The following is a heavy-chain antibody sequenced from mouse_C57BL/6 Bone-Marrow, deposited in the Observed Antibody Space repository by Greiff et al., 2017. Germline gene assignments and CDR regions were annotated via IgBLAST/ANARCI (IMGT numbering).Heavy chain of an antibody. CDR3: TRVLPLYYYGSSYFDY. Sequence: EVQLMESGEGLVKPGGSLKLSCAASGFTFSSYAMSWVRQTPEKRLEWVAYISSGGDYIYYADTVKGRFTISRDNARNTLYLQMSSLKSEDTAMYYCTRVLPLYYYGSSYFDYWGQGTTLTVSS. CDR1: GFTFSSYA. D-gene: IGHD1-1*01. CDR2: ISSGGDYI. V-gene: IGHV5-9-1*02. J-gene: IGHJ2*01.